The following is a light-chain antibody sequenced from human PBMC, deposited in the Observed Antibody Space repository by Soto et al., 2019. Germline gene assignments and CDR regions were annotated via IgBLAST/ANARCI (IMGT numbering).Light chain of an antibody. CDR3: QYYAGVWT. Sequence: DIQMTQSPSTLSASVGDRVTITCRASQSLSNRLAWYRQKPGKAPKVLIYDASSFESGFPSRFSGSGSGTDFIITIRSLQPDDFATYYCQYYAGVWTFGQGTKVDIK. V-gene: IGKV1-5*01. CDR1: QSLSNR. J-gene: IGKJ1*01. CDR2: DAS.